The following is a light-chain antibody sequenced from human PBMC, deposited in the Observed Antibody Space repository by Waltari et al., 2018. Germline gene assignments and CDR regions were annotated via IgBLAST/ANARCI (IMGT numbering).Light chain of an antibody. CDR3: QYRGHWPPGAT. CDR1: QSVNNR. V-gene: IGKV3-11*01. J-gene: IGKJ3*01. Sequence: EIVLTQSPATLSLSPGERATLSCSASQSVNNRLAWYQQKPGQAPRLLLYDAPKRATGIPARFSGSGSGTDFTLTISSLEPEDFAVYYCQYRGHWPPGATFGPGTKVEIK. CDR2: DAP.